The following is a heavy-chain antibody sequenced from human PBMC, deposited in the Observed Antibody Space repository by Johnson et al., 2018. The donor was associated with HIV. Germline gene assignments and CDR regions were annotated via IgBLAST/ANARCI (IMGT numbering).Heavy chain of an antibody. V-gene: IGHV3-13*01. CDR3: AKVRRAYYEDAFDI. J-gene: IGHJ3*02. CDR1: EFTFTSYD. D-gene: IGHD3-22*01. CDR2: IGTSGDT. Sequence: VHLVESGGGVVRPGGSLRLSCAASEFTFTSYDIHWVRQATGKGLEWVSVIGTSGDTYYPDSVKGRFTVSRDNSKNTLYLQMNSLRAEDTAVYYCAKVRRAYYEDAFDIWGQGTMVTVSS.